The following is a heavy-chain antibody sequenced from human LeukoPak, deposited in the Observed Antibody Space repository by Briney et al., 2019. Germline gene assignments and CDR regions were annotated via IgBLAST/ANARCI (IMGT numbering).Heavy chain of an antibody. D-gene: IGHD3-10*01. CDR1: GYTFTSYG. CDR3: ARVYADVWFGELLLSY. V-gene: IGHV1-18*01. J-gene: IGHJ4*02. Sequence: ASVKVSCKASGYTFTSYGISWVRQAPGQGLEWMGWISAYNGNTNYAQKLQGRVTMTTDTSTSTAYMELRSLRSDDTAVYYCARVYADVWFGELLLSYWGQGTLVTVSS. CDR2: ISAYNGNT.